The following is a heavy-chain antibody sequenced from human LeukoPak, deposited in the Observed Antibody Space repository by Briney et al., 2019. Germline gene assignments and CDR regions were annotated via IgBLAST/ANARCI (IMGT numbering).Heavy chain of an antibody. CDR3: ARVGPIYGDHFCDC. CDR1: GFTFSSYA. J-gene: IGHJ4*02. D-gene: IGHD4-17*01. CDR2: ISSSSSYI. V-gene: IGHV3-21*01. Sequence: NPGGSLRLSCAASGFTFSSYAMSWVRQAPGKGLEWVSSISSSSSYIYYADSVKGRFTISRDNAKNSVYLQMNSLRAVDTAVYYCARVGPIYGDHFCDCWGQGTLVTVSS.